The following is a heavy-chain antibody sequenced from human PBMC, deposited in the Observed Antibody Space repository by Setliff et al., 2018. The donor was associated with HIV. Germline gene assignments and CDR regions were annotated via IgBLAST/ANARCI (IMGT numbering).Heavy chain of an antibody. D-gene: IGHD2-2*01. J-gene: IGHJ1*01. CDR3: ARGESTTWDLAEYFQH. Sequence: SETLSLTCTVSGGSMSSGSYFWSWIRQHPGKGLEWIGYVYYTGTSYFNPSLKSRITISVDTSKNHFSLKLGFVTAADTAVYYCARGESTTWDLAEYFQHWGHGTLVTVSS. V-gene: IGHV4-31*03. CDR1: GGSMSSGSYF. CDR2: VYYTGTS.